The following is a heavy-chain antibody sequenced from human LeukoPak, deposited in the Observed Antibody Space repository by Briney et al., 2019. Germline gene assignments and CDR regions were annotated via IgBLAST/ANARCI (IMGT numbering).Heavy chain of an antibody. J-gene: IGHJ4*02. CDR1: GYSFTNYW. CDR3: VRHLSDITSCPNY. Sequence: GESLKISCKGSGYSFTNYWIAWVRQMPGRGLEWMVIINPSDSDTRYSPSFQGQVTISADKSIRTAYLQWNSLKASDTAIYYCVRHLSDITSCPNYWGPGTLITVAS. V-gene: IGHV5-51*01. CDR2: INPSDSDT. D-gene: IGHD2-2*01.